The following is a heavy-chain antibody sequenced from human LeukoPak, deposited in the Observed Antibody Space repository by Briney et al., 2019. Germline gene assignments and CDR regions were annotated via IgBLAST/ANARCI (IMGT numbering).Heavy chain of an antibody. CDR1: GFTFSSYA. D-gene: IGHD6-19*01. V-gene: IGHV3-30-3*01. J-gene: IGHJ4*02. Sequence: GGSLRLSCAASGFTFSSYAMHWVRQAPGKGLEWVAVISYDGSNKYYADSVKGRFTISRDNSKNTLYLQMNSLRAEDTAVYYCARDRRESVAGTFFDYWGQGTLVTVSS. CDR3: ARDRRESVAGTFFDY. CDR2: ISYDGSNK.